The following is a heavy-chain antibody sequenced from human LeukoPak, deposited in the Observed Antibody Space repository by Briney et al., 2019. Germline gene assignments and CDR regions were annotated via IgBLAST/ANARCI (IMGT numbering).Heavy chain of an antibody. CDR1: GYTFTGYY. J-gene: IGHJ4*02. V-gene: IGHV1-2*02. D-gene: IGHD6-19*01. CDR2: INPNSGGT. Sequence: ASVKVSCKASGYTFTGYYMHWVRQAPGQGLEWMGWINPNSGGTNYAQKSQGRVTMTRDTSISTAYMELSRLRSDDTAVYYCARPTRKYSSGLDYWGQGTLVTVSS. CDR3: ARPTRKYSSGLDY.